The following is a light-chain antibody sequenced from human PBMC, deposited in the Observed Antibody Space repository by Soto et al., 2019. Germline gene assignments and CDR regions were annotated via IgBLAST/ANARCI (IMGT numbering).Light chain of an antibody. CDR1: QSIDTH. CDR3: QQYGSSGT. V-gene: IGKV1-39*01. CDR2: EAS. Sequence: DIRMTQSPSSLSASVGDRVTIACRASQSIDTHLNWYQQHPGKAPNALIYEASNLQSGVPSRFSGSGSGTDFTLTISRLEPEDFAVYYCQQYGSSGTFGQGTKVEIK. J-gene: IGKJ1*01.